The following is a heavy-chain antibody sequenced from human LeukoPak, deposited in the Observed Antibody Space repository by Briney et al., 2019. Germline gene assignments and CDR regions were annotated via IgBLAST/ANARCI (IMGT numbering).Heavy chain of an antibody. CDR3: AGGGFGELY. J-gene: IGHJ4*02. CDR1: GFTFSHYS. V-gene: IGHV3-21*01. Sequence: GGSLRLSCAASGFTFSHYSTNWVRQAPGKGVGWVSSISRNSTHIYYADSVKGRFAISRDNAKNSLYLQVNSLRAEATAVYYCAGGGFGELYWGQGTLVTVSS. D-gene: IGHD3-10*01. CDR2: ISRNSTHI.